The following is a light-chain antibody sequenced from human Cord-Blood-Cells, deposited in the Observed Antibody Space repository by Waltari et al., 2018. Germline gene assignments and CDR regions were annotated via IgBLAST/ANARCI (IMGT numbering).Light chain of an antibody. J-gene: IGKJ3*01. CDR1: QSVSSN. V-gene: IGKV3-15*01. CDR2: GAS. Sequence: VSPGERATLSCRASQSVSSNLAWYQQKPGQAPRLLIYGASTRATGIPARFSGSGSGTEFTLTISSLQSEDFAVYYCQQYNNWPFTFGPGTKVDIK. CDR3: QQYNNWPFT.